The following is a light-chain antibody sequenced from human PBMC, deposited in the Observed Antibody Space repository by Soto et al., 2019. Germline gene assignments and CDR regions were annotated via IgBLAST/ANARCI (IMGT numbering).Light chain of an antibody. CDR2: GAS. J-gene: IGKJ1*01. V-gene: IGKV3-20*01. Sequence: EIVLTQSPGTLSLSPGERATLSCRASRSVSNNYVAWYQRKPGQAPRLLIYGASSRATDIPRRFSGSGSGTDFTLTITRLEPEDFAVDYCQQYGSSPPTFGQGTKVESK. CDR3: QQYGSSPPT. CDR1: RSVSNNY.